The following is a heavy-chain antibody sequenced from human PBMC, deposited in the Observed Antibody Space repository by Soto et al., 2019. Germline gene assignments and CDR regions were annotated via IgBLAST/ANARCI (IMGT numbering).Heavy chain of an antibody. J-gene: IGHJ4*02. CDR2: ISGSGGST. CDR3: AKHNMLAYGDYGMFDY. D-gene: IGHD4-17*01. V-gene: IGHV3-23*01. Sequence: GGSLRLSCAASGFTFSSYAMSWVRQAPGKGLERVSAISGSGGSTYYADSVKGRFTISRDNSKNTLYLQMNSLRAEDTAVYYCAKHNMLAYGDYGMFDYWGQGTLVTVSS. CDR1: GFTFSSYA.